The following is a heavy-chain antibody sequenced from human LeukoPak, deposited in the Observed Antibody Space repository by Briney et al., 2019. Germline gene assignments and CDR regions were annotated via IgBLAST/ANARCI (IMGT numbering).Heavy chain of an antibody. D-gene: IGHD3-22*01. Sequence: ASVNLSCKSSGYTFTSCSISWLRHPQGPGQGLMGWIGAYNGNTNYAQKFQGRVTMTTDTSTSTAYMELRSLRSDDTAVYYCAVHSSGYPNAFDIWGQGTMVTVSS. V-gene: IGHV1-18*01. CDR3: AVHSSGYPNAFDI. CDR2: IGAYNGNT. CDR1: GYTFTSCS. J-gene: IGHJ3*02.